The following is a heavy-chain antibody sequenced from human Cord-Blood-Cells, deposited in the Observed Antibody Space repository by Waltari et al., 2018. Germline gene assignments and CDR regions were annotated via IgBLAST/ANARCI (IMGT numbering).Heavy chain of an antibody. CDR1: GFTFRPYS. Sequence: EVQLVESGGGLVQPAGSLILSCAASGFTFRPYSLNWVRQAPGKGLEWVSYISSSSSTIYYADSVKGRFTISRDNAKNSLYLQMNSLRDEDTAVYYCARVTRMHFDYWGQGTLVTVSS. J-gene: IGHJ4*02. D-gene: IGHD3-16*01. CDR3: ARVTRMHFDY. V-gene: IGHV3-48*02. CDR2: ISSSSSTI.